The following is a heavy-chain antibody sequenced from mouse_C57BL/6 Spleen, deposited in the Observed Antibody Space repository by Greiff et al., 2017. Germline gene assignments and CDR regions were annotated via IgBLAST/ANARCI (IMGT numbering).Heavy chain of an antibody. D-gene: IGHD1-1*01. CDR1: GFTFSSYA. V-gene: IGHV5-4*03. J-gene: IGHJ4*01. CDR3: ARLNYYGGGAMDY. Sequence: DVMLVESGGGLVKPGGSLKLSCAASGFTFSSYAMSWVRQTPEKRLEWVATISDGGSYTYYPDNVKGRFTISRDNAKNNLYLQMSHLKSEDTAMYYCARLNYYGGGAMDYWGQGTSVTVSS. CDR2: ISDGGSYT.